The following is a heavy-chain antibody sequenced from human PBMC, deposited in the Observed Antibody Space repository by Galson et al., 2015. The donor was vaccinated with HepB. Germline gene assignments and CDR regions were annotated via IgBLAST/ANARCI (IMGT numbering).Heavy chain of an antibody. D-gene: IGHD6-13*01. J-gene: IGHJ4*02. CDR3: ARDLPAAGRFDY. V-gene: IGHV3-30*03. CDR1: GFTFSSYG. CDR2: ISYDGSNK. Sequence: SLRLSCAASGFTFSSYGMHWVRQAPGKGLEWVAVISYDGSNKYYADSVKGRFTISRDNAKNSLYLQMNSLRDEDTAVYYCARDLPAAGRFDYWGQGTLVTVSS.